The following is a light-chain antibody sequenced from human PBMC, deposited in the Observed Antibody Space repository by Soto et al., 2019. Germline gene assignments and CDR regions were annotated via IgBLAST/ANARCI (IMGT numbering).Light chain of an antibody. CDR3: SSYTMSSTLYVV. V-gene: IGLV2-14*01. CDR2: EVS. J-gene: IGLJ2*01. CDR1: SSDVGGYNY. Sequence: QSALTQPGSVSGSPGQSITISCTGTSSDVGGYNYVSWYQQHPGKAPKLMIYEVSSRPSGVSNRFSGSKSGNTASLTISGLQAEDEADYYCSSYTMSSTLYVVFVGGTKLTVL.